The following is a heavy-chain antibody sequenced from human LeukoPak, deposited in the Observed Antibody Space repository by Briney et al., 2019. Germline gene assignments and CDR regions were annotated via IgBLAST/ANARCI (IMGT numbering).Heavy chain of an antibody. CDR2: ISAYNGNT. CDR1: GYTFTSYG. Sequence: ASVKVSCKASGYTFTSYGISWVRQAPGQGLEWMGWISAYNGNTNYAQKLQGRVTMTTDTSTSTAYMELRSLRSDDTAVYYCALRLEPGRRTFSSSWYPLDYWGQGTLVTVSS. D-gene: IGHD6-13*01. V-gene: IGHV1-18*01. CDR3: ALRLEPGRRTFSSSWYPLDY. J-gene: IGHJ4*02.